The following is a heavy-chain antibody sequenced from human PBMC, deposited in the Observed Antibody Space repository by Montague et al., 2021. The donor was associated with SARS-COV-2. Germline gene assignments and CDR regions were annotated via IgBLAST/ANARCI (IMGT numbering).Heavy chain of an antibody. CDR2: IYWDDDK. J-gene: IGHJ4*02. Sequence: VKPTQTLTLTCSFTGFSLRTSGVGVGWIRQPPGKALEWLAVIYWDDDKRYSPPLKSRLTITKDTSKNQVVLTMTNMDPVDTATYYCVHSYADYLFDYWGQGTLVSVSS. V-gene: IGHV2-5*02. CDR3: VHSYADYLFDY. CDR1: GFSLRTSGVG. D-gene: IGHD4-17*01.